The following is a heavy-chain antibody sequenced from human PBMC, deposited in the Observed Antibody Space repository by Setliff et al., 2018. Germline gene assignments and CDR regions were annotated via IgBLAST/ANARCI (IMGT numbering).Heavy chain of an antibody. CDR3: ARAPQYSNFWYALSWFDP. D-gene: IGHD3-3*01. J-gene: IGHJ5*02. Sequence: PSETLSLTCTVSGDSINTPTYHWSWIRQPPGKGLEWIGEISHSGDPNYNPSLKSRVTISLDTSKNQFSLKLTSVTAADTAVYYCARAPQYSNFWYALSWFDPWGQGTLVTVSS. CDR2: ISHSGDP. V-gene: IGHV4-39*07. CDR1: GDSINTPTYH.